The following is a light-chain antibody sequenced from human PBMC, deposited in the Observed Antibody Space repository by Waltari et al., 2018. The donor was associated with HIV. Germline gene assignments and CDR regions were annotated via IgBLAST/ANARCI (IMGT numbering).Light chain of an antibody. V-gene: IGKV1-39*01. CDR3: QQSYGSPFT. CDR2: AAS. Sequence: DIRVTQSPSSLSASVGDRVTITCRASQSISSYLNWYQQKPGTAPKLLMSAASSLQSGVPLRFSGNGSGTDFTLTISSLQPEDFATYYCQQSYGSPFTFGPGSKLHIK. CDR1: QSISSY. J-gene: IGKJ3*01.